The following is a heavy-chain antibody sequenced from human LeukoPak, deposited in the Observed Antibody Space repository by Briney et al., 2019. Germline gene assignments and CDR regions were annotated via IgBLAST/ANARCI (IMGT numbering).Heavy chain of an antibody. J-gene: IGHJ4*02. D-gene: IGHD3-10*01. CDR3: ARSMVRGLIKRAADY. Sequence: GASVKVSCKASGYTFTSYAISWVRQAPGQGLEWMGWISAYNGNTNYAQRFQDRVTMTTDTSTSTAYMELRSLRSDDTAVYYCARSMVRGLIKRAADYWGQGTLVTVSS. CDR1: GYTFTSYA. CDR2: ISAYNGNT. V-gene: IGHV1-18*01.